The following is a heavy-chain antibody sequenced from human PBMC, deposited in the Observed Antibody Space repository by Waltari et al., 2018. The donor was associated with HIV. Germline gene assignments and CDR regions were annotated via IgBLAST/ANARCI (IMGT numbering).Heavy chain of an antibody. J-gene: IGHJ5*02. CDR1: GFTFSNYA. D-gene: IGHD6-19*01. CDR3: AKGGRAVAGNWFDP. CDR2: ISGRCSST. Sequence: EVQLLESGGGLVQPGGSLSLSCAASGFTFSNYAINWVRQAPGKGVELVSAISGRCSSTHYADSVKGRFSISRDNSKNTLYLQMNSLRPEDTAIYYCAKGGRAVAGNWFDPWGQGTLVTVSS. V-gene: IGHV3-23*01.